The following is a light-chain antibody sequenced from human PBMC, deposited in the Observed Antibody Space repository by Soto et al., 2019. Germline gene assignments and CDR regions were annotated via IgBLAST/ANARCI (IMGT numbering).Light chain of an antibody. J-gene: IGKJ5*01. V-gene: IGKV3-20*01. CDR2: GAS. Sequence: ETMMTQSPDTLSVSLGERATLSCRASQSVSNNYLAWYQQKPGQAPRLLIYGASSRATGIPDRFSGSGSGTEFTLTTSSLEPEDFAVYYCQQYGSPPPFTFGQGTRLEIK. CDR1: QSVSNNY. CDR3: QQYGSPPPFT.